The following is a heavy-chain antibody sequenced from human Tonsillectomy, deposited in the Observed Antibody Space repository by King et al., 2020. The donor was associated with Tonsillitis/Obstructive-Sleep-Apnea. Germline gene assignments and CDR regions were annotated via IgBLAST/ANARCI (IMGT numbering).Heavy chain of an antibody. V-gene: IGHV3-11*05. CDR1: GFTFSDYY. D-gene: IGHD4-17*01. CDR3: ARPGWGDYGDYDWYFDL. CDR2: IISSSSYT. J-gene: IGHJ2*01. Sequence: VQLVESGGGLVKPGGSLRLSCAASGFTFSDYYMSWIRQAPGKGLEWVSYIISSSSYTKSAASGKGRLTITRDNAKNSLYLQMNSLRAEDTAVYYCARPGWGDYGDYDWYFDLWGRGTLVTVSS.